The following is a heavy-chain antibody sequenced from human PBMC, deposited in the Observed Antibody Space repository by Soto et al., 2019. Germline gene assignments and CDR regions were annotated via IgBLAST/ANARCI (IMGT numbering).Heavy chain of an antibody. CDR1: GGSMSGDY. V-gene: IGHV4-34*01. D-gene: IGHD5-12*01. CDR3: ARHYGDGYDYVDY. CDR2: INHSGSA. J-gene: IGHJ4*02. Sequence: PSETLSLTCAVYGGSMSGDYWSWIRQTPGKGLEWIGEINHSGSAKYNPSLKSRVTISVETSKNQFSLKLSSVTAADTAVYYCARHYGDGYDYVDYWGQGTLVTVSS.